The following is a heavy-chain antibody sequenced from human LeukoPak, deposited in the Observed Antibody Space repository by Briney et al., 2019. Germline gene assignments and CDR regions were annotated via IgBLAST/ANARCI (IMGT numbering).Heavy chain of an antibody. Sequence: GASVKVSCKASGYIFINNYIQWVRQAPGQGLEWVGMIYPRDGSTSYAQNFQGRVTVTRDTSTSTVHMELSGLTSEDTAVYYCARVNAAARTPPFDYWGQGTLVTVSS. V-gene: IGHV1-46*01. D-gene: IGHD6-6*01. J-gene: IGHJ4*02. CDR3: ARVNAAARTPPFDY. CDR1: GYIFINNY. CDR2: IYPRDGST.